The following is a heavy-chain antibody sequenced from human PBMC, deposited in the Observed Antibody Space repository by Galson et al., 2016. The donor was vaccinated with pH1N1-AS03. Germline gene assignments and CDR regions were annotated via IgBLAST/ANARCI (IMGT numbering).Heavy chain of an antibody. J-gene: IGHJ4*02. Sequence: SLRLSCAATGFTVSSSYHMSWVRQAPGKGLEWVSVIHPGGDTYNADSVKGRFTISRDNFENMVYLQMNSLRPEDTAVYYCARAYGYGDYGIDYWGQGTLVTVSS. D-gene: IGHD4-17*01. CDR2: IHPGGDT. CDR1: GFTVSSSY. V-gene: IGHV3-66*02. CDR3: ARAYGYGDYGIDY.